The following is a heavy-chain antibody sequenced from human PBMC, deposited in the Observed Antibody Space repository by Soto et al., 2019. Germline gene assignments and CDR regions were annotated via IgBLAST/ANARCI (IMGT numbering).Heavy chain of an antibody. J-gene: IGHJ2*01. Sequence: QVQLQESGPGLVKPSETLSLTCTVSGGSISSYYWSWIRQPPGKGLEWIGFIYYSGNTNYDPSLRSRVTMSVDTSKNQFSLKLRSVTAADTAVYYCARPRSSSYWYFDLWGRGTLVTVSS. CDR3: ARPRSSSYWYFDL. CDR1: GGSISSYY. D-gene: IGHD6-19*01. V-gene: IGHV4-59*08. CDR2: IYYSGNT.